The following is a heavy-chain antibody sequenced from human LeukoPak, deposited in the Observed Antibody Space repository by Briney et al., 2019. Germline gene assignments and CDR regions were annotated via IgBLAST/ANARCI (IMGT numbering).Heavy chain of an antibody. Sequence: GGSLRLSCAASGFTFSSYAMSWVRQAPGKGLEWVSAISGSGGSTYYADSVKGRFTISRDNSKNTLYLQMNSLRAEDTAVYYCAKEGTYCGGDCYFVFDYWGQGTLVTVPS. CDR3: AKEGTYCGGDCYFVFDY. CDR2: ISGSGGST. D-gene: IGHD2-21*02. V-gene: IGHV3-23*01. CDR1: GFTFSSYA. J-gene: IGHJ4*02.